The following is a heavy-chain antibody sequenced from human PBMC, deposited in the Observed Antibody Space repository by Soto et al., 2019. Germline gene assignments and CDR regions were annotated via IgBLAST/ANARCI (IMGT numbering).Heavy chain of an antibody. CDR3: AKDRYSSSWFLGAFDY. CDR1: GFTFSDYA. J-gene: IGHJ4*02. V-gene: IGHV3-23*01. CDR2: ISGSGGST. D-gene: IGHD6-13*01. Sequence: GGSLRLSCAASGFTFSDYAMSWVRQAPGKGLEWVSAISGSGGSTYYADSVKGRFTISRDNSKNTLYLQMNSLRAEDTAVYYCAKDRYSSSWFLGAFDYWGQGTMVTVYS.